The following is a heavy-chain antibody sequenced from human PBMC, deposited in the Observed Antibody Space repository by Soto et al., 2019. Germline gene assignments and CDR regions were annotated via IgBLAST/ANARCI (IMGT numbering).Heavy chain of an antibody. J-gene: IGHJ3*02. Sequence: QITLKESGPTLVKPTQTLTLTCTFSGFSLSTSGVGVGWIRQPPGKALEWLALIYWDDDKRYSPSLKSRLTITKDTSKNQVVLTMTNMDPVDTATYYWAHRRSSGGADAFDIWGQGTMVTVSS. CDR1: GFSLSTSGVG. CDR3: AHRRSSGGADAFDI. D-gene: IGHD2-15*01. V-gene: IGHV2-5*02. CDR2: IYWDDDK.